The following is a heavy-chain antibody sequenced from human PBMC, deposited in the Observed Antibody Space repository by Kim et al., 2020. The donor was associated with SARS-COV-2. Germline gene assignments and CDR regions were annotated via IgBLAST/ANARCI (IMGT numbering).Heavy chain of an antibody. CDR2: IIPIFGTA. J-gene: IGHJ6*02. V-gene: IGHV1-69*13. CDR1: GGTFSSYA. D-gene: IGHD5-12*01. CDR3: AREPFSGGYSGYDYGRRGVNEGYYYYYGMDV. Sequence: SVKVSCKASGGTFSSYAISWVRQAPGQGLEWMGGIIPIFGTANYAQKFQGRVTITADESTSTAYMELSSLRSEDTAVYYCAREPFSGGYSGYDYGRRGVNEGYYYYYGMDVWGQGTTVTVSS.